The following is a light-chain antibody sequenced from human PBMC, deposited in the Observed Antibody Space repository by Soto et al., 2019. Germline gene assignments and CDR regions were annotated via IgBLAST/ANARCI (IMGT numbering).Light chain of an antibody. CDR1: RSDVL. CDR2: EGS. Sequence: QAVVTQPASVSGSPGQSISISCTGTRSDVLVSWYQQHPGKAPKLIIYEGSKRPSGVSNRFSGSKSGNTASLTISGLQAEDEADYYCCSYAGSRVFGGGTKLTVL. J-gene: IGLJ2*01. V-gene: IGLV2-23*01. CDR3: CSYAGSRV.